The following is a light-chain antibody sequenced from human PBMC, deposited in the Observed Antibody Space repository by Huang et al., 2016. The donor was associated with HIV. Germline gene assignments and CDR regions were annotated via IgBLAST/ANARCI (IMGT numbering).Light chain of an antibody. V-gene: IGKV3-11*01. CDR3: QQRTNWPPGFT. CDR2: DAS. Sequence: EIVLTQSPATLSLSPGERATLSYRASQNVRKNLAWYQQKPGRAPRLLIFDASSRATGIPARFSGSGSGTDFTLTISSLEPEDFAVYYCQQRTNWPPGFTFGPGTKVDIK. J-gene: IGKJ3*01. CDR1: QNVRKN.